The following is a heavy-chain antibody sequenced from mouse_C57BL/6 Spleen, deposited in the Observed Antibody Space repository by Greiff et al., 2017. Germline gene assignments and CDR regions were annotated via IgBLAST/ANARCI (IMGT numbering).Heavy chain of an antibody. CDR1: GYTFTSYW. D-gene: IGHD3-2*02. CDR3: ARTDSSGYYYFDY. CDR2: IDPSDSYT. V-gene: IGHV1-50*01. J-gene: IGHJ2*01. Sequence: QVQLKQPGAELVKPGASVKLSCKASGYTFTSYWMQWVKQRPGQGLEWIGEIDPSDSYTNYNQKFKGKATLTVDTSSSTAYMQLSSLTSEDSAVYYCARTDSSGYYYFDYWGQGTTLTVSS.